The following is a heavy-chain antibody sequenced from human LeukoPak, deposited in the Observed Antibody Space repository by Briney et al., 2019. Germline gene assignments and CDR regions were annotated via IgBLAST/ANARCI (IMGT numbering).Heavy chain of an antibody. J-gene: IGHJ4*02. D-gene: IGHD3/OR15-3a*01. CDR1: GGSISSYY. CDR2: IYYSGTT. Sequence: ASETLSLTCTVSGGSISSYYLNWIRQSPGKGLEWIGYIYYSGTTNYNPSLKNRVTMSVDTSKNQFSLRLTSVTAADTAVYYCARQTGSGLFILPGGQGTLVTVSS. V-gene: IGHV4-59*08. CDR3: ARQTGSGLFILP.